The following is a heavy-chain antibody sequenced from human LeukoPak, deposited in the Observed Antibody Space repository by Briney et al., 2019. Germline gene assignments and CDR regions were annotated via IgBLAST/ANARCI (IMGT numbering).Heavy chain of an antibody. Sequence: GGSLRLSCAASGFSFNNYAMYWVRQAPGKGLEWVSLISWDGGSTYYADSVKGRFTISRDNSKNSLYLQMNSLRAEDTALYYCTKVKWAVDCTSTSCPYFDYWGQGTLVTVSS. CDR3: TKVKWAVDCTSTSCPYFDY. V-gene: IGHV3-43D*03. CDR2: ISWDGGST. D-gene: IGHD2-2*01. J-gene: IGHJ4*02. CDR1: GFSFNNYA.